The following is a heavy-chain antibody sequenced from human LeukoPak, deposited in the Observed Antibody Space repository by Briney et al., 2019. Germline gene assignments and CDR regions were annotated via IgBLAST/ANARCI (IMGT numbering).Heavy chain of an antibody. Sequence: ETLSLTCAVYGGSFSGYYWSWIRQPPGKGLEWIGEINHSGSTYYNPSLKSRVTISVDSSKNQFSLKLTSVTAADTAVYYCATLGEYYDSSGYYYNWGQGTLVTVSS. D-gene: IGHD3-22*01. CDR2: INHSGST. J-gene: IGHJ4*02. CDR3: ATLGEYYDSSGYYYN. CDR1: GGSFSGYY. V-gene: IGHV4-34*01.